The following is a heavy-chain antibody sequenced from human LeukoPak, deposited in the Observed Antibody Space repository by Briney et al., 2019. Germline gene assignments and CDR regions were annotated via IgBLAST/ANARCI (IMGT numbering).Heavy chain of an antibody. CDR2: IVGSGGRT. Sequence: PGGSLTLSCAASGFTFSSYALSWVRQPPGKGLEWVSAIVGSGGRTYYADSGKGRFTTSRDNSKNTLYLQMNSLRAEDTAVYYCAKFRGVIFDYWGHGTLVTVSS. J-gene: IGHJ4*01. V-gene: IGHV3-23*01. CDR3: AKFRGVIFDY. D-gene: IGHD2/OR15-2a*01. CDR1: GFTFSSYA.